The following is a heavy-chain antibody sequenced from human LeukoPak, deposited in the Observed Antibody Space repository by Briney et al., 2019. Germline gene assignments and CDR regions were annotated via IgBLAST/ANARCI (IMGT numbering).Heavy chain of an antibody. Sequence: PSETLSLTCAVYGGSFSGYYWSWIRQPPGKGLEWIGEINHSGSTNYNPSLKSRVTISVDTSKNQFSLKLSSVTAADTAVYYCARPPSSSSHYYYYMDVWGKGTTVTVSS. J-gene: IGHJ6*03. CDR3: ARPPSSSSHYYYYMDV. V-gene: IGHV4-34*01. CDR1: GGSFSGYY. D-gene: IGHD6-6*01. CDR2: INHSGST.